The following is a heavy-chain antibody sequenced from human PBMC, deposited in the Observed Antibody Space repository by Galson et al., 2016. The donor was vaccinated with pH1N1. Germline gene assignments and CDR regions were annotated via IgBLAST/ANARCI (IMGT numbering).Heavy chain of an antibody. V-gene: IGHV5-51*01. CDR3: ARRAGVAAAGAFDL. CDR2: IYPGDSDT. D-gene: IGHD6-13*01. J-gene: IGHJ5*02. Sequence: QSGAEVKKPGESLKISCKGSGYSFTTYWIGWVRQMPGKGLERMGTIYPGDSDTRYSLSFEGQVTMSADKSISTAYLHWSSLKASDTAMYYCARRAGVAAAGAFDLWGQGTLLIVSS. CDR1: GYSFTTYW.